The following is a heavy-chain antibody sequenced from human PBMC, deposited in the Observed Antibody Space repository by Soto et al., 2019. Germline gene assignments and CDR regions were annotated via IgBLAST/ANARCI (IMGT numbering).Heavy chain of an antibody. D-gene: IGHD2-2*01. Sequence: ASVKVSCKASGYTFTSYDINWVRQATGQGLEWMGWMNPNSGNTGYAQKFQGRVTMTRNTSISTAYMELSSLRSEDTAVYYCATSGLFVIGTLGYWGQGTLVTVSS. CDR2: MNPNSGNT. CDR3: ATSGLFVIGTLGY. CDR1: GYTFTSYD. V-gene: IGHV1-8*01. J-gene: IGHJ4*02.